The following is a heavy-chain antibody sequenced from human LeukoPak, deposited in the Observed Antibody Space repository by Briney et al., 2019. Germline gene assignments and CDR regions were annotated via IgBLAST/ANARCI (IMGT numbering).Heavy chain of an antibody. CDR2: ISYNGRDK. D-gene: IGHD4-17*01. V-gene: IGHV3-30*19. CDR1: GFTFTSYG. Sequence: PGRSLRLSCATSGFTFTSYGMHWVRQAPGKGLEWVAVISYNGRDKYYADSVKGRFTISRDTLKNTLYLQMTSLRVEDTAMYYCARERDYGWDWIDPWGQGTLVTVSS. CDR3: ARERDYGWDWIDP. J-gene: IGHJ5*02.